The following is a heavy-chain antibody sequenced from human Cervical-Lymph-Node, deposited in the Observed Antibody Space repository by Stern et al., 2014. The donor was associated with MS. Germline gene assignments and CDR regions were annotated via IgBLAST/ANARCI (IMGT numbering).Heavy chain of an antibody. CDR3: ARMKTGLRENRGFDF. CDR1: GDSINSGDFH. D-gene: IGHD4-17*01. V-gene: IGHV4-30-4*01. Sequence: QVQLVQSGPGLVKPSETLSLTCTVSGDSINSGDFHWSWVRQSPGKGLAWIGYIYYSGRNYNNPSLKSRVTMSIDTSTNQFSLNLTSVTAADTALYYCARMKTGLRENRGFDFWGQGTQVTVSS. J-gene: IGHJ4*02. CDR2: IYYSGRN.